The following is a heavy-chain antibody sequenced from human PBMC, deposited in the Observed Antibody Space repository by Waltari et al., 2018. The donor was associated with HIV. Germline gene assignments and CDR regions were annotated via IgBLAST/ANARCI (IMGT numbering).Heavy chain of an antibody. CDR2: ITVASVQT. J-gene: IGHJ4*02. Sequence: QVQFVQSGPEVKKPGASVKVSCRASGGSFNNNAIHWMRPAPGQGLEWLGCITVASVQTRYSQMLQGRLTFTRDTSESTIFMELKSLKPEDTAVYFCAGGSDWLVNVLELWGQGTLVTVSS. D-gene: IGHD6-19*01. CDR3: AGGSDWLVNVLEL. CDR1: GGSFNNNA. V-gene: IGHV1-3*01.